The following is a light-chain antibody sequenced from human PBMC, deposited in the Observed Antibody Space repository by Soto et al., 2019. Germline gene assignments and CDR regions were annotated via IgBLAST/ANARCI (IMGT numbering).Light chain of an antibody. Sequence: EIVLTQSPRSLSLSPAEIATLSFRASQIVGGDTLAWFQQRPGLVPRLVMYGAFNRAARIPDRFSLSGSGSGFTLTVSRLEPEDFAMYYCQQYHWAPDTFGQGTRLEIK. J-gene: IGKJ5*01. CDR3: QQYHWAPDT. CDR2: GAF. CDR1: QIVGGDT. V-gene: IGKV3-20*01.